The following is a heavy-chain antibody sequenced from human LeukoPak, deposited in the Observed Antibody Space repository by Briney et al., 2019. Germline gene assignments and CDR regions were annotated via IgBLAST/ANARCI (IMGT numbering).Heavy chain of an antibody. D-gene: IGHD3-10*01. Sequence: GGSLRLSCAASGFTFSNAWMSWVRQAPGKGLEWVGRIKSKTDGGTTDNAAPVKGRFTISRDDSKNTLYLQMNSLKTEDTAVYYCTTALLWFGELSDFFYWGQGTLVTVSS. V-gene: IGHV3-15*01. CDR3: TTALLWFGELSDFFY. CDR2: IKSKTDGGTT. J-gene: IGHJ4*02. CDR1: GFTFSNAW.